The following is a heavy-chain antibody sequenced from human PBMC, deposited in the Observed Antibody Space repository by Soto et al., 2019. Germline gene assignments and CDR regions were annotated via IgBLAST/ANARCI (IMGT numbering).Heavy chain of an antibody. D-gene: IGHD3-9*01. Sequence: SETLSLTCAVYGGSFSGYYWSWIRQPPGKGLEWIGEINHSGSTNYNPSLKSRVTISVDTSKNQFSLKLSSVTAADTAVYYCASTQVLNYYGMDVWGQGTTVTVS. CDR3: ASTQVLNYYGMDV. V-gene: IGHV4-34*01. CDR1: GGSFSGYY. J-gene: IGHJ6*02. CDR2: INHSGST.